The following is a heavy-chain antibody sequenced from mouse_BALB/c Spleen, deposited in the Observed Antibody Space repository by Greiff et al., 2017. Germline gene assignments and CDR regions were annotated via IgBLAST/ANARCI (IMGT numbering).Heavy chain of an antibody. Sequence: SGFTFSSFGMHWVRQAPEKGLEWVAYISSGSSTIYYADTVKGRFTISRDNPKNTLFLQMTSLRSEDTAMYYCARSTLLRPAWFAYWGQGTLVTVAA. CDR3: ARSTLLRPAWFAY. V-gene: IGHV5-17*02. CDR1: GFTFSSFG. J-gene: IGHJ3*01. D-gene: IGHD1-2*01. CDR2: ISSGSSTI.